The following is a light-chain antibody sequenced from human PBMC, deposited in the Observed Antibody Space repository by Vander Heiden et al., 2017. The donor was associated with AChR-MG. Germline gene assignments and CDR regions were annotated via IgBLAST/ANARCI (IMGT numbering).Light chain of an antibody. Sequence: DIQMTQSPSSLSASVGDRVTITCRASQSISSYLNWYQQKPGKAPKLLIYAASSLQSVVPSRFSGRGSGTDFTLTISSLQPEDFATYYCQQSYSTPPVTFGGGTKVEIK. CDR2: AAS. J-gene: IGKJ4*01. CDR1: QSISSY. V-gene: IGKV1-39*01. CDR3: QQSYSTPPVT.